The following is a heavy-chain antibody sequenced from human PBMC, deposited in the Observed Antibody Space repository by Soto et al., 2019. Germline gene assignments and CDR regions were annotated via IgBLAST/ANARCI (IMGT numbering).Heavy chain of an antibody. J-gene: IGHJ4*02. CDR2: IRQDGSET. Sequence: ELQLVESGGGLVQPGGSLRLSCTVSGFIFRNYWMAWARQAPGKGLQWVAVIRQDGSETHYVGSVRGRFTISRDNAKKSLYLDMNSLRADDTAIYYCTRDWDYWGQGILVSVSS. CDR3: TRDWDY. CDR1: GFIFRNYW. V-gene: IGHV3-7*01.